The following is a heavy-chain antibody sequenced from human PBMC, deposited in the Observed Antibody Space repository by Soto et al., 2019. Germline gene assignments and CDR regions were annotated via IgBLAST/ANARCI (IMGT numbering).Heavy chain of an antibody. CDR2: IVWNSGNI. D-gene: IGHD2-2*02. J-gene: IGHJ6*03. V-gene: IGHV3-9*01. Sequence: EVQLVESGGGSVQPGTSLRLSCAASGFTFDGYAMHWVRQAPGKGLEWVSGIVWNSGNIAYADSVKGRFTITRDNAKNSLYLQMNSLRTEDTALYYCARIPAAIGYMDVWGKGTTVTVSS. CDR3: ARIPAAIGYMDV. CDR1: GFTFDGYA.